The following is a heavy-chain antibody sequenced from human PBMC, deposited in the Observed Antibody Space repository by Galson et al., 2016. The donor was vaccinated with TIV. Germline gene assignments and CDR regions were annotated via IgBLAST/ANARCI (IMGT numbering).Heavy chain of an antibody. D-gene: IGHD1-1*01. CDR3: ARDPGYFVY. V-gene: IGHV1-3*01. CDR2: INAGNGNT. J-gene: IGHJ4*02. CDR1: GYTFTNYI. Sequence: SGYTFTNYIMHWVRQAPGQRLEWMGWINAGNGNTKNSQNFQGRVTITRDTSASTAYMELSSLRSEDTAVYYCARDPGYFVYWGQGTLVTVSS.